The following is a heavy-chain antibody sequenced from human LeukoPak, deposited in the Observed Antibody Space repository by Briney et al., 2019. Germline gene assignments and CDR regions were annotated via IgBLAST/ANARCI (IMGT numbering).Heavy chain of an antibody. CDR2: ISGSGGST. CDR3: ASGSGSYRTPYYYMDV. D-gene: IGHD3-10*01. CDR1: GFIFSSYA. V-gene: IGHV3-23*01. Sequence: GGSLRLSCAASGFIFSSYAMSWVRQAPGKGLEWVSTISGSGGSTYYADSVKGRFTISRDNSKNTLYLQMNSLRAEDTAVYYCASGSGSYRTPYYYMDVWGTGTTVTVSS. J-gene: IGHJ6*03.